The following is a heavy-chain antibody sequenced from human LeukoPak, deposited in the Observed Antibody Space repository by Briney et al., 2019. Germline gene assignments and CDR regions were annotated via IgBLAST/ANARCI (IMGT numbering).Heavy chain of an antibody. CDR3: ARVALIAVAGTGGFDP. Sequence: SETLSLTCTVSGGSISSYYWSWIRQSPGKGLEWIGYIYYSGSTNYNPSLKSRVTMSVDTSKNQFSLKLSSVTAADTAVYYCARVALIAVAGTGGFDPWGQGTLVTVSS. V-gene: IGHV4-59*01. J-gene: IGHJ5*02. D-gene: IGHD6-19*01. CDR2: IYYSGST. CDR1: GGSISSYY.